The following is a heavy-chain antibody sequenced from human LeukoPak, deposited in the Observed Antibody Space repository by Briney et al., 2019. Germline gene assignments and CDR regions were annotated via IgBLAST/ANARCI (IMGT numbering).Heavy chain of an antibody. J-gene: IGHJ1*01. Sequence: PSETLSLTCTVSGGSISSYYWSWIRQPPGKGLEWIGYIYYTGSTNHNPSLKSRVIISVDTSKNQFSLKLSSVTAADTAVYYCARDAGYCSSSSCGAYFQHWGQGTLVTVSS. V-gene: IGHV4-59*01. CDR2: IYYTGST. CDR1: GGSISSYY. CDR3: ARDAGYCSSSSCGAYFQH. D-gene: IGHD2-2*01.